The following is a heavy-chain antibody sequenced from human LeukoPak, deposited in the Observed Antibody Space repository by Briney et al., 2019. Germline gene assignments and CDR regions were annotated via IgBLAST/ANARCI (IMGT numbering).Heavy chain of an antibody. V-gene: IGHV1-69*04. D-gene: IGHD2-2*01. Sequence: SVKVSCKTSGDTFRTYDIHWVRQAPGQGLEWMGRIIPIGDIADYAQKFQGRVTMTADKSTTTAYMEVRSLKSEDTAFYYCARISDSTRVTAAFDVWGQGTMVTVS. CDR2: IIPIGDIA. CDR1: GDTFRTYD. CDR3: ARISDSTRVTAAFDV. J-gene: IGHJ3*01.